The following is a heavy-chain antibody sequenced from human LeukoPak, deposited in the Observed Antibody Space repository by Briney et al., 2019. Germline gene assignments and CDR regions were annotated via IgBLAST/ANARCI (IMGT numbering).Heavy chain of an antibody. CDR2: IYYSGST. J-gene: IGHJ6*02. V-gene: IGHV4-59*01. CDR3: ARDRAEYCSGGSCYSDYYYYGMDV. Sequence: SETLSLTCTVSGGSISSYYWSWIRQPPGKGLEWIGYIYYSGSTNYNPSLKSRVTISVDTSKNQFSLKLSPVTAADTAVYYCARDRAEYCSGGSCYSDYYYYGMDVWGQGTTVTVSS. CDR1: GGSISSYY. D-gene: IGHD2-15*01.